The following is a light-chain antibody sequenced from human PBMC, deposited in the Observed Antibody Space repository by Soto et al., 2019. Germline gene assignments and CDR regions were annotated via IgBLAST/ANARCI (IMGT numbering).Light chain of an antibody. CDR3: QQYNSRSPWT. CDR1: ESISSW. J-gene: IGKJ1*01. Sequence: DIQMTHTPSTLPASVGDTVSILCRPSESISSWLAWYQQKPGNAPRLLIYDASKLGRGVPSRFSGAGSGTEFILTISSLQPDDFATYFCQQYNSRSPWTLGQGTKLDIK. V-gene: IGKV1-5*02. CDR2: DAS.